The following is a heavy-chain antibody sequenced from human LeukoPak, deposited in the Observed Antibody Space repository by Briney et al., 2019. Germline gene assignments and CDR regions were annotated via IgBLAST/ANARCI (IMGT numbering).Heavy chain of an antibody. CDR3: AKGLRTLDQ. Sequence: GGSLRLSCVVSGFPVRSNDMSWVRQAPGKGLEWVSAIYSAGTPYYADSVKGRFTISRDTSRNTVYLQMNSLRLEDTAMYYCAKGLRTLDQWGQGTLVTVSS. CDR2: IYSAGTP. V-gene: IGHV3-53*01. CDR1: GFPVRSND. J-gene: IGHJ4*02.